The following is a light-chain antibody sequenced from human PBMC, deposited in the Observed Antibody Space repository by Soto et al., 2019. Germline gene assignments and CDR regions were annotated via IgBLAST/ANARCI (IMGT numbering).Light chain of an antibody. V-gene: IGKV3-15*01. CDR2: GAS. CDR3: QQYNNWPPKT. Sequence: EIVMKHSPATLSVSPCERATLSCSASQSVSSNLAWYQQKPGQAPRLLIYGASTRATGIPARFSGSGSGTEFTLTISSLQSEDFAVYYCQQYNNWPPKTFGQGTKVDIK. CDR1: QSVSSN. J-gene: IGKJ1*01.